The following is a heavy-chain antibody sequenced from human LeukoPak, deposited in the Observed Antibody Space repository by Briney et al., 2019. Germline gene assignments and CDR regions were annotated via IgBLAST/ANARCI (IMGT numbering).Heavy chain of an antibody. D-gene: IGHD6-13*01. CDR2: INHSGST. Sequence: SEALSLTCAVYGGSFSGYYWSWIRQPPGKGLEWIGEINHSGSTNYNPSLKSRVTISVDTSKNQFSLKLSSVTAADTAVYYCARWLIAAAGKGAFDIWGQGTMVTVSS. CDR1: GGSFSGYY. CDR3: ARWLIAAAGKGAFDI. V-gene: IGHV4-34*01. J-gene: IGHJ3*02.